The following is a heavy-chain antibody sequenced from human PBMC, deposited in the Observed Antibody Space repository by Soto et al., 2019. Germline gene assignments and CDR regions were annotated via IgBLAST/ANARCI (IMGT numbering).Heavy chain of an antibody. J-gene: IGHJ6*03. V-gene: IGHV1-46*03. CDR2: INPSGGST. D-gene: IGHD5-12*01. Sequence: AASVKVSCKASGYTFTSYYMHWVRQAPGQGLEWMGIINPSGGSTSYAQKFQGRVTMTRDTSTSTVYMELSSLRSEDTAVYYCARRASGYESYYYYYMDVWGKGTTVTVSS. CDR3: ARRASGYESYYYYYMDV. CDR1: GYTFTSYY.